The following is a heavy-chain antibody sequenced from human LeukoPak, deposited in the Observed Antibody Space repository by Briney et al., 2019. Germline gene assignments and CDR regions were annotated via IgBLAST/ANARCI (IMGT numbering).Heavy chain of an antibody. V-gene: IGHV4-4*07. CDR3: AGQTVAGTDFDY. CDR2: IYTSGST. J-gene: IGHJ4*02. Sequence: SETLSLTCTVSGGSIRRYYWSWIRQPAGKGLEWIGRIYTSGSTNYNPSLKSRVTMSVDTSKNQFSLKLSSVTAADTAVYYCAGQTVAGTDFDYWGQGTLVTVSS. D-gene: IGHD6-19*01. CDR1: GGSIRRYY.